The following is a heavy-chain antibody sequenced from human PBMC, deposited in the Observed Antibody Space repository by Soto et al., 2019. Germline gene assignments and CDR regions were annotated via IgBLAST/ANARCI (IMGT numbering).Heavy chain of an antibody. J-gene: IGHJ6*02. D-gene: IGHD4-17*01. CDR3: ARGTPHHYGDYYYGMDV. Sequence: PGESLKTHWTGPGYRFPNYRLTRVPQMPRKGLEWMGRIDPSDSYSSYSPSFQGHVTISADKSITPAYLQWSSLKASDTAIYYCARGTPHHYGDYYYGMDVWGQGTTVTVSS. V-gene: IGHV5-10-1*01. CDR2: IDPSDSYS. CDR1: GYRFPNYR.